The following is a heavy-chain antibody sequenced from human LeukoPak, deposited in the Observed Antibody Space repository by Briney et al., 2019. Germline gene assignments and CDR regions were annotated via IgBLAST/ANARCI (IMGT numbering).Heavy chain of an antibody. CDR2: INPSGGST. Sequence: ASVKVSCKASGYTFTSYYMHWVRQAPGQELEWMGIINPSGGSTSYAQKFQGRVTMTRDTSTSTAYMELSSLRSEDTAVYYCARSPTYYYGSGSYYPFDYWGQGTLVTVSS. J-gene: IGHJ4*02. D-gene: IGHD3-10*01. CDR1: GYTFTSYY. V-gene: IGHV1-46*01. CDR3: ARSPTYYYGSGSYYPFDY.